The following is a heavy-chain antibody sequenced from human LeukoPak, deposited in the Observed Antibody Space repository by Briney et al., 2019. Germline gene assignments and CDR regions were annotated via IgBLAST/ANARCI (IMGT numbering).Heavy chain of an antibody. Sequence: SETLSLTCTVSGGSISSYYWSWIRQPPGKGLEWIGYIYYSGSTNYNPSLKSRVTISVDTSKNQLSLKLSSVTAADTAVYYCARSEHYYYDSSGSPTEVWGKGTTVTVSS. D-gene: IGHD3-22*01. CDR1: GGSISSYY. CDR3: ARSEHYYYDSSGSPTEV. J-gene: IGHJ6*04. CDR2: IYYSGST. V-gene: IGHV4-59*01.